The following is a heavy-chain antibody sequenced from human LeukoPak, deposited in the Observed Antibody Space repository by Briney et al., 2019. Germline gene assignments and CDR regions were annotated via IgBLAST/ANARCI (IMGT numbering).Heavy chain of an antibody. CDR2: INPNSGGT. CDR3: ARDLEWELQVGDDY. Sequence: GASVKVSCKASGYTFTGYYMHWVRQAPGQGLEWMGWINPNSGGTNYAQKFQGRVTMTRDMSTSTVYMELSSLRSEDTAVYYCARDLEWELQVGDDYWGQGTLVTVSS. V-gene: IGHV1-2*02. D-gene: IGHD1-26*01. J-gene: IGHJ4*02. CDR1: GYTFTGYY.